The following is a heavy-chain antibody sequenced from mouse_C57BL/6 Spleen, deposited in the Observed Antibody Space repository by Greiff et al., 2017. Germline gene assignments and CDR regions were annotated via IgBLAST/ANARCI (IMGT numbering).Heavy chain of an antibody. J-gene: IGHJ3*01. CDR1: GFTFSSYG. D-gene: IGHD2-4*01. CDR2: ISSGGSYT. Sequence: EVKVVESGGDLVKPGGSLKLSCAASGFTFSSYGMSWVRQTPDKRLEWVTTISSGGSYTCYPDSVKGRFTISRDNAKNTLYLQMSSLKSEDTAMYYCARHKDYDVGWFAYWGQGTLVTVSA. V-gene: IGHV5-6*01. CDR3: ARHKDYDVGWFAY.